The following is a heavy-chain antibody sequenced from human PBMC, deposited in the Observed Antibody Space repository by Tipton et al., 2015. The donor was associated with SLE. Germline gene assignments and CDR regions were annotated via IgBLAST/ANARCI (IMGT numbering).Heavy chain of an antibody. CDR1: GDSVRGSY. Sequence: TLSLTCTVSGDSVRGSYWSWIRQPPGKGLEWIGYIFHSGNVYYNPSLKSRVTISVDMSRNQFSLRLDSVTAADTALYYCARGEMDVFDIWGQGTVVSVSS. V-gene: IGHV4-30-2*01. CDR2: IFHSGNV. J-gene: IGHJ3*02. CDR3: ARGEMDVFDI.